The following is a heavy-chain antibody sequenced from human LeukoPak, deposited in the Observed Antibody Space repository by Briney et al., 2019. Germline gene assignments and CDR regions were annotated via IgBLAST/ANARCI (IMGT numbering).Heavy chain of an antibody. D-gene: IGHD3-22*01. CDR3: AKAYYDSSGYSYYFDY. J-gene: IGHJ4*02. CDR1: GFTFRSNY. CDR2: ISGSSSYM. V-gene: IGHV3-21*01. Sequence: GGSLRLSCAASGFTFRSNYMSWVRQAPGKGLEWVSSISGSSSYMFYADSVKGRFTISRDNAKNSLYLQMNSLRAEDTAVYYCAKAYYDSSGYSYYFDYWGQGTLVTVSS.